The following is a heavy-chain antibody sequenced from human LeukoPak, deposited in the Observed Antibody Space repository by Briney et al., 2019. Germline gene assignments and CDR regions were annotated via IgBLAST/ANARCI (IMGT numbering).Heavy chain of an antibody. Sequence: ASVKVSCKASGYTFTSYGISWARQAPGQGLEWMGWISAYNGNTNYAQKLQGRVTMTTDTSTSTAYMELRSLRSDDTAVYYCARVDPLGVRFLEWFADYYYGMDVWGQGTTVTVSS. J-gene: IGHJ6*02. CDR3: ARVDPLGVRFLEWFADYYYGMDV. V-gene: IGHV1-18*01. CDR1: GYTFTSYG. D-gene: IGHD3-3*01. CDR2: ISAYNGNT.